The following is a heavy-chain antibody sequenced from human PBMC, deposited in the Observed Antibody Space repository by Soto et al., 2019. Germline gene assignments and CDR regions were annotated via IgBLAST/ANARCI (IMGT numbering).Heavy chain of an antibody. CDR3: ARKSPPADY. Sequence: QVKLVETGAEVKKPGASVKVSCKASGYTFTSYGISWVRKATGQVLEWMGWIRAYNDNTNNAQNIPGRVTMTTDTSTSTAYMELRSLRSYDTDVYYCARKSPPADYWGQGTLVTVSS. CDR2: IRAYNDNT. J-gene: IGHJ4*02. CDR1: GYTFTSYG. V-gene: IGHV1-18*01.